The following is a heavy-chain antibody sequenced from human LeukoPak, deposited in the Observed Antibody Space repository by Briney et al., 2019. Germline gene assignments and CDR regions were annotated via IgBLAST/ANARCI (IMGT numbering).Heavy chain of an antibody. Sequence: PSQTLSLTCAISGDSVSSNSAAWNWIRQSPSRGLEWLGRTYYRSKWYNDYAVSVKSRITINPDTSKNQFSLKLNSVTAADTAVYYCARGDYSYYDFWSDPGWFDPWGQGTQVTVSS. J-gene: IGHJ5*02. V-gene: IGHV6-1*01. CDR2: TYYRSKWYN. CDR1: GDSVSSNSAA. D-gene: IGHD3-3*01. CDR3: ARGDYSYYDFWSDPGWFDP.